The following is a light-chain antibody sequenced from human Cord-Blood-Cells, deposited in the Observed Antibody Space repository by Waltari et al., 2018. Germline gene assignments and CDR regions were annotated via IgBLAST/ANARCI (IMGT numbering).Light chain of an antibody. V-gene: IGKV1-27*01. CDR2: AAS. Sequence: DIQMTQSPSSLSASVGDRVTITCRASQGISNYLAWYQQKPGKVPKLLIYAASTLQSGVPSRFSGSGSGTDFTLTISSLQPEDVATYYCEKYNSAPPLTFGGGTKVEIK. CDR3: EKYNSAPPLT. CDR1: QGISNY. J-gene: IGKJ4*01.